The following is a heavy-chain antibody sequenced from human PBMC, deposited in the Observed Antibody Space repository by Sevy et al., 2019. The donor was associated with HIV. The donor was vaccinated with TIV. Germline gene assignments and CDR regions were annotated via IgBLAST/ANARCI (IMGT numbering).Heavy chain of an antibody. V-gene: IGHV4-59*01. CDR3: ARHWGVTRPFDP. Sequence: SETLSLTCSVFADSISTYYWTWIRQPPGMGLEWIGYIYYSGNTNFNPSLKRRVTMSVDTSKNQFSLKLSSVTAADTAVYYCARHWGVTRPFDPWGQGTLVTVSS. CDR2: IYYSGNT. D-gene: IGHD4-17*01. CDR1: ADSISTYY. J-gene: IGHJ5*02.